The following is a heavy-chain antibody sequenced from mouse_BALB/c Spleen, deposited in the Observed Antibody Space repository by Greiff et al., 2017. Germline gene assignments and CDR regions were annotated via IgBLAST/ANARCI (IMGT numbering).Heavy chain of an antibody. CDR2: IDPSDSET. V-gene: IGHV1S126*01. J-gene: IGHJ4*01. Sequence: VKLVESGPQLVRPGASVKISCKASGYSFTSYWMHWVKQRPGQGLEWIGMIDPSDSETRLNQKFKDKATLTVDKSSSTAYMQLSSPTSEDSAVYYCARGLREDYAMDYWGQGTSVTVSS. CDR3: ARGLREDYAMDY. CDR1: GYSFTSYW. D-gene: IGHD1-1*01.